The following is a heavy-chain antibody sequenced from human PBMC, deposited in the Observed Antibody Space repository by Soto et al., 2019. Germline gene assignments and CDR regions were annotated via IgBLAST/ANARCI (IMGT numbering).Heavy chain of an antibody. CDR1: GFTFSRYA. Sequence: QVQLVESGGGVVQAGRSLRLSCAASGFTFSRYAMHWVRQAPGKGLEWVAAISYDGNFKDYADSVKGRFTISRDNSKNTLFRQMNSLRAEDTAVYHCARGGYCSGGSCYGNLYFDYWGQGTLVTVSS. CDR3: ARGGYCSGGSCYGNLYFDY. CDR2: ISYDGNFK. J-gene: IGHJ4*02. D-gene: IGHD2-15*01. V-gene: IGHV3-30-3*01.